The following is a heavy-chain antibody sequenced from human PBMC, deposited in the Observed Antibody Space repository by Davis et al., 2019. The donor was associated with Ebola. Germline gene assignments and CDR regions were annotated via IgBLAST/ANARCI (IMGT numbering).Heavy chain of an antibody. J-gene: IGHJ6*02. CDR3: AREGGLLWFGEADV. Sequence: GESLKISCAASGFTFSSYSMNWVRQAPGKGLEWVAVISYDGSNKYYADSVKGRFTISRDNSKNTLYLQMNSLRAEDTAVYYCAREGGLLWFGEADVWGQGTTVTVSS. CDR2: ISYDGSNK. CDR1: GFTFSSYS. D-gene: IGHD3-10*01. V-gene: IGHV3-30*03.